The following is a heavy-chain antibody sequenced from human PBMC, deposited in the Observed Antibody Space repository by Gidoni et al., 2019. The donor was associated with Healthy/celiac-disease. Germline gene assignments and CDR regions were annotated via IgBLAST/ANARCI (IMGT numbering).Heavy chain of an antibody. CDR3: ARANYYDSRYDY. CDR2: INHSGST. V-gene: IGHV4-34*01. CDR1: GGSFSGYY. Sequence: QVQLQQWGAGLLKPSETLSLTCAVYGGSFSGYYWSWIRQPPGKGLEWIGEINHSGSTNYNPSLKSRVTISVDTSKNQFSLKLSSVTAADTAVYYCARANYYDSRYDYWGQGTLVTVSS. J-gene: IGHJ4*02. D-gene: IGHD3-22*01.